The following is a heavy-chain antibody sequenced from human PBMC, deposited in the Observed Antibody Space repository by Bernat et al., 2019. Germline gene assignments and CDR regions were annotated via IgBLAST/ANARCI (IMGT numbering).Heavy chain of an antibody. CDR2: IYYSGST. CDR3: ARDSRGSYDFWSGYYPHYYYYYMDV. V-gene: IGHV4-31*03. J-gene: IGHJ6*03. D-gene: IGHD3-3*01. CDR1: GGSISSGGYY. Sequence: QLQVSGPGLVKPSQTLSLTCTVSGGSISSGGYYWSWIRQHPGKGLEWIGYIYYSGSTYYNPSLKSRVTISVDTSKNQFSLKLSSVTAADTAVYYCARDSRGSYDFWSGYYPHYYYYYMDVWGKGTTVTVSS.